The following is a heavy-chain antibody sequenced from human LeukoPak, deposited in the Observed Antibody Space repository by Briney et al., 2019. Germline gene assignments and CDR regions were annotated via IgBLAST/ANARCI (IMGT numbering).Heavy chain of an antibody. D-gene: IGHD6-13*01. CDR3: ATAQYSSSWYGAFDI. CDR1: GYSFTSYW. V-gene: IGHV5-51*01. J-gene: IGHJ3*02. Sequence: GESLKISCKGSGYSFTSYWIGWVRQMPGKGLEWMGIIYPGDSDTRYSPSFQGQVTISADKSISTAYLQWSSLKASDTAMYYCATAQYSSSWYGAFDIWGQGTMVTISS. CDR2: IYPGDSDT.